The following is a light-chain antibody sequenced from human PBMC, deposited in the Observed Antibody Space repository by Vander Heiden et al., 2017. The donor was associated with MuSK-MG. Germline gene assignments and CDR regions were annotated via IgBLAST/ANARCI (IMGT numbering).Light chain of an antibody. J-gene: IGKJ5*01. CDR2: GSS. CDR3: QQDGSSPPIT. Sequence: IVLTQSPGTLSLSPGERATLPCRASHSLSGSYLAWYHPKPGQAPRLLNYGSSSRATGIPDRVRGSGSGTDFTLTISRLEPENFAVYYCQQDGSSPPITFGQGTRLETK. CDR1: HSLSGSY. V-gene: IGKV3-20*01.